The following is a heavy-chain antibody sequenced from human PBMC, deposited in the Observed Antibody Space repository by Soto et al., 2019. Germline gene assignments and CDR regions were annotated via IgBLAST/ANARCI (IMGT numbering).Heavy chain of an antibody. J-gene: IGHJ4*02. CDR3: ARGDGSYSSMLVY. CDR1: GASITTGNHY. V-gene: IGHV4-39*01. D-gene: IGHD1-26*01. CDR2: IYKTETT. Sequence: PSETLSLTCTVSGASITTGNHYWTWIRQPPGKGLEWIGSIYKTETTYHNPSLKSRVTISVDTSKNEFSLKLSSVTAADTALYYCARGDGSYSSMLVYWGQGILDTVSS.